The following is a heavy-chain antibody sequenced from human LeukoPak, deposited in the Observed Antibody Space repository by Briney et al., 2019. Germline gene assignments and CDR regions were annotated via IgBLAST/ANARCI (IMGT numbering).Heavy chain of an antibody. CDR2: INPNSGGT. V-gene: IGHV1-2*02. Sequence: ASVKVSCKASGYAFTGYYMHWVRQAPGQGHEWVGWINPNSGGTNYAQKFQGRVTMTRDTSTGTVYMEVNALRSDDTAVYYCARTLYIASAPGGFDYWGQGTLVTVSS. J-gene: IGHJ4*02. D-gene: IGHD3-16*01. CDR1: GYAFTGYY. CDR3: ARTLYIASAPGGFDY.